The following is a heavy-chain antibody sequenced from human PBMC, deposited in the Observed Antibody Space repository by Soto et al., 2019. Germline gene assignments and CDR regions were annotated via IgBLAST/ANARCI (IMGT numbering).Heavy chain of an antibody. CDR1: GASVSSTNW. CDR3: ATLPPRIELRILPIPT. J-gene: IGHJ5*02. V-gene: IGHV4-4*02. CDR2: IYHSGST. Sequence: SETLSLTCAVSGASVSSTNWWSWVRQSPGKGLEWIGEIYHSGSTNYNPSLRGRVTISVDKSNNQFSLNMRYVTAADTAVYYCATLPPRIELRILPIPTWGQGTLVTVSS. D-gene: IGHD5-18*01.